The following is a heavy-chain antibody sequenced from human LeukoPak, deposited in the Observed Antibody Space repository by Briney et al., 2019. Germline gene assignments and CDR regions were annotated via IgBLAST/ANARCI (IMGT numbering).Heavy chain of an antibody. CDR3: AGGVPVPVNAFDI. D-gene: IGHD3-16*01. V-gene: IGHV4-59*11. CDR1: VGSTTRPY. Sequence: SETLSLTCAVSVGSTTRPYWSWIRQPPGKGLEWIGYIYYSGSTNYNPSLKSRVTISVDTSKNQISLKLSSVTAADTALYYFAGGVPVPVNAFDIWGQGTMVTVSS. CDR2: IYYSGST. J-gene: IGHJ3*02.